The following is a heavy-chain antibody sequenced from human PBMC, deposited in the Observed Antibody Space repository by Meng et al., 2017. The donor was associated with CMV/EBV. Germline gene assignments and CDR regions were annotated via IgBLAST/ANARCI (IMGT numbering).Heavy chain of an antibody. J-gene: IGHJ1*01. CDR1: GGTFSSHS. V-gene: IGHV1-69*01. Sequence: QIQLVQSGAEVKKPGSSVKVSCKASGGTFSSHSISWVRQAPGQGLEWMGAITPLFGTSTYAEKFQGRVMITADESTSTAYMELSSLKSDDTAVYYCAREKIISRFAYFHHWGQGTLVTVSS. D-gene: IGHD3-10*01. CDR2: ITPLFGTS. CDR3: AREKIISRFAYFHH.